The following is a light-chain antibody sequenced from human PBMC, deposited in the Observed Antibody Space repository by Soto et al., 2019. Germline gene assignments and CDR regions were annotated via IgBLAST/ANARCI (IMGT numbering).Light chain of an antibody. V-gene: IGLV1-44*01. J-gene: IGLJ3*02. CDR3: AAWDVSLNGWV. CDR1: SSNIGSNT. CDR2: SNN. Sequence: QPVLTQPPSASGTPGQRVTISCSGSSSNIGSNTVNWYQLLPGTAPKLLIYSNNQRPSGVPDRFSGSKSGTSASLAISGLQSEDEADYYCAAWDVSLNGWVFGGGTQLTVL.